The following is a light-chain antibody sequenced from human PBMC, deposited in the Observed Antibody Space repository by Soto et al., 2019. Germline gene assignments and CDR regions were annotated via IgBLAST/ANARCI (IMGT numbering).Light chain of an antibody. CDR1: QSVSSF. CDR2: DAS. CDR3: EQRSNWPPIT. J-gene: IGKJ5*01. V-gene: IGKV3-11*01. Sequence: EIVLTQSPATLSLSPGERATLSCRASQSVSSFLAWYQHKPGQAPRLLIYDASNRATGIPARFSGSGSGTDFTLTISSLAPEDFAVYYCEQRSNWPPITYGRATRRELK.